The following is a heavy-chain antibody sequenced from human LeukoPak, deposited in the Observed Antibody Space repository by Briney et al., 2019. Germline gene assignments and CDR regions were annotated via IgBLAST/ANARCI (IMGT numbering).Heavy chain of an antibody. D-gene: IGHD3-10*01. J-gene: IGHJ4*02. V-gene: IGHV3-21*01. Sequence: GGSLRLSCAASGFTFSSYSMNWVRQAPGKGLEWVSSISSSSSYIYYADSVKGRFTISRDNAKNSLYLQMNSLRAEDTAVYYCAREGFGELLSPPFDYWGQGTLVTVSS. CDR1: GFTFSSYS. CDR3: AREGFGELLSPPFDY. CDR2: ISSSSSYI.